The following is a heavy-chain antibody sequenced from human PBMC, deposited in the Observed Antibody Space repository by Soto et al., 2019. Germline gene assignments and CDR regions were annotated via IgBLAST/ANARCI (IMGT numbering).Heavy chain of an antibody. Sequence: SETLSLTCTVSGGSIKVYYWSWIRQPPGKGLEWIGEINHSGSTNYNPSLKSRVTISVDTSKNQFSLKLSSVTAADTAVYYCARTGIAAAGTPYNWFDPWGQGTLVTVSS. CDR1: GGSIKVYY. V-gene: IGHV4-34*01. J-gene: IGHJ5*02. CDR2: INHSGST. D-gene: IGHD6-13*01. CDR3: ARTGIAAAGTPYNWFDP.